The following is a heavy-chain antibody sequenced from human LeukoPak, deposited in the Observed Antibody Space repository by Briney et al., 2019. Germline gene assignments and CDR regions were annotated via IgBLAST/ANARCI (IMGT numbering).Heavy chain of an antibody. D-gene: IGHD2/OR15-2a*01. J-gene: IGHJ4*02. CDR3: ARSEGNYFPESEIDDY. CDR2: ISAYNGNT. Sequence: ASVTVSFTGSGYTFTIYGSSWVRQAPGQGLEGMGWISAYNGNTNYAQKLQGRVTMTTDTSTSTAYMELRSLRSDDTAVYYCARSEGNYFPESEIDDYWGQGTLVTVPS. CDR1: GYTFTIYG. V-gene: IGHV1-18*01.